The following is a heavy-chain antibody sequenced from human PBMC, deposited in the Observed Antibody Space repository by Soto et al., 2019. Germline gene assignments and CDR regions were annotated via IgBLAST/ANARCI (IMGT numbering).Heavy chain of an antibody. V-gene: IGHV3-7*01. CDR2: INQDRSEK. CDR1: GFTFSSYW. J-gene: IGHJ4*02. Sequence: GXSLRLSCAASGFTFSSYWMSWVHQAPGKGLEWVANINQDRSEKYYVDSVKGRFTISRDNAKNSLYLQMNSLRAEDTAVYYCARWNSYGYYFDYWGQGTLVTVSS. CDR3: ARWNSYGYYFDY. D-gene: IGHD5-18*01.